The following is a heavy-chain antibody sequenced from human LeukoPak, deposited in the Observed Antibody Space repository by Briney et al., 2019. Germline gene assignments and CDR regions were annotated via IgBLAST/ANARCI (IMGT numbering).Heavy chain of an antibody. CDR1: GFSFSSYA. J-gene: IGHJ6*02. Sequence: GGSLRLSCAASGFSFSSYAMNWVRQAPGKGLEWVSTISGSGDNTHHTDSVKGRFTISRDNSKNTLYLQMNSLRAEDTAVYYCAKDRYCSSTSCYGYYYYGMDVWGQGTTVTVSS. D-gene: IGHD2-2*01. CDR2: ISGSGDNT. CDR3: AKDRYCSSTSCYGYYYYGMDV. V-gene: IGHV3-23*01.